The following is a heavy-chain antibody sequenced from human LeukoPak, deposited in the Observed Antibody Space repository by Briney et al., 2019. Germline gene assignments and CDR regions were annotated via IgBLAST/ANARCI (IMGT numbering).Heavy chain of an antibody. CDR2: INSDGSST. D-gene: IGHD7-27*01. J-gene: IGHJ4*02. Sequence: GGSLRLSCAASGFTFSSYWMHWVRQAPGKGLVRVSRINSDGSSTSYADSVKGRFTISRDNAKNTLYLQMNSLRAEDTAVYYCAREDANWGSDYWGQGTLVTVSS. CDR1: GFTFSSYW. CDR3: AREDANWGSDY. V-gene: IGHV3-74*01.